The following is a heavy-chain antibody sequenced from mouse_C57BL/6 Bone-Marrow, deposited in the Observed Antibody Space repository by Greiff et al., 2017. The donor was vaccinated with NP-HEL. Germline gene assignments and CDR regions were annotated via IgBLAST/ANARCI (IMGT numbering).Heavy chain of an antibody. Sequence: QVQLQQPGAELVRPGSSVKLSCKASGYTFTSYWMDWVKQRPGQGLEWIGNIYPSDNETHYNQKFKDKATLTVDKSSSTAYMQLSSLTSEDSAVYYCALYDYDVEGYAMDYWGQGTSVTVSS. CDR1: GYTFTSYW. CDR2: IYPSDNET. J-gene: IGHJ4*01. CDR3: ALYDYDVEGYAMDY. V-gene: IGHV1-61*01. D-gene: IGHD2-4*01.